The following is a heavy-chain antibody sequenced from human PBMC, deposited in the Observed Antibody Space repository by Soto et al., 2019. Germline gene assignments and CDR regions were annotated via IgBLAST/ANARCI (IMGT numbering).Heavy chain of an antibody. CDR2: IYYSGST. CDR3: ARGYVEMATIDY. Sequence: SETLSLTCTVSGGSISSGDYYWSWIRQPPGKGLEWIGYIYYSGSTYYNPSLKSRVTISVDTSKNQFSLKLSSVTAADTAVYYCARGYVEMATIDYWGQGTLVTVSS. V-gene: IGHV4-30-4*01. J-gene: IGHJ4*02. D-gene: IGHD5-12*01. CDR1: GGSISSGDYY.